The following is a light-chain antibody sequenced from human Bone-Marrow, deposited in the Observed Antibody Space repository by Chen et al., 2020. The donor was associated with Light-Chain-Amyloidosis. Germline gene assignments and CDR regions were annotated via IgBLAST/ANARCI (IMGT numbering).Light chain of an antibody. CDR1: QSVSSS. J-gene: IGKJ2*01. Sequence: EIVLTQSPGTLSLSPGERATLSCRASQSVSSSLAWYQHKPGQAPMLLIYDASDRATGVPARFSGSGSGTDFTLTISGLEPEDFAVYYWQHRSNWPPMDAFGQGTKLEIK. V-gene: IGKV3-11*01. CDR2: DAS. CDR3: QHRSNWPPMDA.